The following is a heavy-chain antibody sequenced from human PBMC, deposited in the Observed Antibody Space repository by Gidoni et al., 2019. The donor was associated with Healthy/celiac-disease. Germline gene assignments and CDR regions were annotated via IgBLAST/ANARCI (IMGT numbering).Heavy chain of an antibody. CDR1: GFTLRNYA. CDR2: ISGSGGST. CDR3: AKDRVRIAAAGDYFDY. J-gene: IGHJ4*02. Sequence: EVPLLESGGGWVQPGWSLRLSWSASGFTLRNYAMSWVRQAQGKGLGWVLAISGSGGSTYYADSVKGRFTISRDNSKNTLYLQMNSLRAEDTAVYYCAKDRVRIAAAGDYFDYWGQGTLVTVSS. D-gene: IGHD6-13*01. V-gene: IGHV3-23*01.